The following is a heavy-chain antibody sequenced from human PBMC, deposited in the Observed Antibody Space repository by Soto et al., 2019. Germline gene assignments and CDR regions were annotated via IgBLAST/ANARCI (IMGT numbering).Heavy chain of an antibody. CDR2: IDPSDPYT. D-gene: IGHD2-8*01. CDR1: DYSFTRNR. Sequence: GGSLKISCKGSDYSFTRNRMWWFRKLPGNCLEWMEMIDPSDPYTNYSPSFQGHVTISADKSISTAYLQWSSLKASDTAMYYCARLNCTNGVCYTLLPDYWGQRTLVTVTS. CDR3: ARLNCTNGVCYTLLPDY. V-gene: IGHV5-10-1*01. J-gene: IGHJ4*02.